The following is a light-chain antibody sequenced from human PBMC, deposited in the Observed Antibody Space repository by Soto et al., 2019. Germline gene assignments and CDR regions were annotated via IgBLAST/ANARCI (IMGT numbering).Light chain of an antibody. J-gene: IGKJ1*01. CDR3: QQFHNYPRT. Sequence: DIQVTQSPSFLSASVGGRVTITCRASQGISNYLAWYQQKPGRAPKLLIYTASTLHSGVTSRFSGSVSWTEFTLTISSLQPEDFATYYCQQFHNYPRTFGQGTKVDIK. CDR2: TAS. V-gene: IGKV1-9*01. CDR1: QGISNY.